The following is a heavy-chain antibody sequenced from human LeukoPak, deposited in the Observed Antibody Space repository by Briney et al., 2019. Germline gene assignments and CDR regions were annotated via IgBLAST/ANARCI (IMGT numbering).Heavy chain of an antibody. J-gene: IGHJ4*02. CDR2: IKSKTDGGTT. Sequence: GGSLRLSCAASGFTFSNAWMSWVRQAPGKGLEWVGRIKSKTDGGTTDYAAPVKGRFTISRDDSKNTLYLQMNSLRAEDTAVFYCAREGYYYGSGPAYWGQGTLVTVSS. CDR3: AREGYYYGSGPAY. D-gene: IGHD3-10*01. V-gene: IGHV3-15*01. CDR1: GFTFSNAW.